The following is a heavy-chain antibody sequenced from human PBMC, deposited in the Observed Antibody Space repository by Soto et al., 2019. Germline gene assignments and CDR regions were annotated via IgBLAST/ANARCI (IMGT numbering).Heavy chain of an antibody. CDR1: GGSINTATHS. CDR2: IYHSGST. Sequence: QLQLQESGSGLVKPSQTLSLTCAVSGGSINTATHSWSWIRQPPGKGLEWIGYIYHSGSTYYNPSFRGRATISSDMSNNQFSLRLSSVTAADTAVYSCARGGGLTTTGDDYWGQGILVTVSS. D-gene: IGHD1-26*01. V-gene: IGHV4-30-2*01. CDR3: ARGGGLTTTGDDY. J-gene: IGHJ4*02.